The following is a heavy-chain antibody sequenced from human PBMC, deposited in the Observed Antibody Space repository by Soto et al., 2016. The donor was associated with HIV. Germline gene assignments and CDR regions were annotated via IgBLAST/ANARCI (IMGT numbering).Heavy chain of an antibody. J-gene: IGHJ6*02. Sequence: EVQLLESGGGLVQPGGSLRLSCAASGFTFNTYAMNWVRQAPGKGLEWVSAISNNGRSTNYADSVRGRFTISRDNSKNTLYLQMNSLRAEDTAVYYCAKDKSGVVIIRDYYYYGMDVWGQGTTVTVSS. CDR1: GFTFNTYA. CDR3: AKDKSGVVIIRDYYYYGMDV. D-gene: IGHD3-3*01. CDR2: ISNNGRST. V-gene: IGHV3-23*01.